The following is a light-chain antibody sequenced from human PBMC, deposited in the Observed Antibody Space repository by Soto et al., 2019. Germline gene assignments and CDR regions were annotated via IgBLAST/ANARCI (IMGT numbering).Light chain of an antibody. J-gene: IGKJ5*01. CDR2: GAS. CDR1: QSISSN. V-gene: IGKV3-20*01. Sequence: EIVLAQSSTTLSVSPGERATLSCRASQSISSNLAWYQQKPGQAPRLLIYGASNRATGIPDRFSGSGSGTDFTLTISRLEPEDFAVYYCQQYGTSPITFGQGTRLEIK. CDR3: QQYGTSPIT.